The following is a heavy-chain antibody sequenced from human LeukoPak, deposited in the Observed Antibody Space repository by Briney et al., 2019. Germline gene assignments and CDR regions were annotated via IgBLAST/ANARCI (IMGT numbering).Heavy chain of an antibody. J-gene: IGHJ4*02. V-gene: IGHV3-23*01. Sequence: GGSLRLSCAASGFAFSSYWMSWVRQAPGKGLEWVSGITGSGASTYYADSVKGRFTIPRDTSKNTLYLQMNALRAEDTAIYYCAKDQVMCSDCYSRPIDYWGQGTLVTVSS. CDR2: ITGSGAST. CDR3: AKDQVMCSDCYSRPIDY. D-gene: IGHD2-21*02. CDR1: GFAFSSYW.